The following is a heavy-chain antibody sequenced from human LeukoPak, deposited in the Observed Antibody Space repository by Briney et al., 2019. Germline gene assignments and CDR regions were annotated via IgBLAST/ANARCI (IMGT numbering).Heavy chain of an antibody. V-gene: IGHV3-23*01. CDR2: VSAGGGTT. CDR3: AKGFYDTGRYSPFDS. D-gene: IGHD3-22*01. J-gene: IGHJ4*02. Sequence: TGGSLRLSCAASGFTFSTYAMNWVRQAPGKGLEWVSGVSAGGGTTYYGDSVKGRFTNSRDNSKNTVFLQMNNLRAEDAAIYYCAKGFYDTGRYSPFDSWGQGTLVTVSS. CDR1: GFTFSTYA.